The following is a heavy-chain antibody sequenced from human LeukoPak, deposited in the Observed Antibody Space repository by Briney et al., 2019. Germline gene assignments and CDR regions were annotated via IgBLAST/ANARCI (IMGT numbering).Heavy chain of an antibody. CDR2: IYYSGST. J-gene: IGHJ4*02. CDR3: ARLTSSGYYSFDY. Sequence: SETLSLTCTVSGGSISSHYWSWIRQPPGKGLEWIGDIYYSGSTDYNPSLKSRVTISVDTSKNQFSLKLSSVTAADTAVYYCARLTSSGYYSFDYWGQGTLVTVSS. CDR1: GGSISSHY. V-gene: IGHV4-59*11. D-gene: IGHD3-22*01.